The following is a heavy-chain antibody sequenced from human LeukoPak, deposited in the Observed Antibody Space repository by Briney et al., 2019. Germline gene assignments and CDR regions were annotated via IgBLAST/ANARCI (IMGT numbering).Heavy chain of an antibody. CDR3: ARQGSGKGAYIVVVPAAINY. D-gene: IGHD2-2*01. CDR2: IYYSGST. CDR1: GGSLSSSSYY. J-gene: IGHJ4*02. Sequence: PSETLSLTCTVSGGSLSSSSYYWGWLRQPPGRGLEWLGSIYYSGSTYYNPSLKSRVTISVDTSKNQFSLKLSSVTAADTAVYYCARQGSGKGAYIVVVPAAINYWGQGTLVTVSS. V-gene: IGHV4-39*01.